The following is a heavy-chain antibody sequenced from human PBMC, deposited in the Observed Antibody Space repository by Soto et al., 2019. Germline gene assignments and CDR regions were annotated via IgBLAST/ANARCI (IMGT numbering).Heavy chain of an antibody. CDR2: IDPTDSYT. J-gene: IGHJ5*02. CDR1: GYTFTSYW. V-gene: IGHV5-10-1*01. CDR3: TSGEPEVVHSWADP. Sequence: GESLKISCKGSGYTFTSYWINWVRQMPGKGLEWMGRIDPTDSYTNYNPSFQGHVTISADTSLSTAYLQWDSLGASATATYYCTSGEPEVVHSWADPWGKGTLLTV. D-gene: IGHD3-10*01.